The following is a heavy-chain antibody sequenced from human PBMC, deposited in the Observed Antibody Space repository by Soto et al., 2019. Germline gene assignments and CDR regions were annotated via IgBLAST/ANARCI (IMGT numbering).Heavy chain of an antibody. Sequence: QVQLVESGGGVVQPGRSLRLSCAASGFTFSSYAMHWVRQAPGKGLEWVAVISYDGSNKYYADSVKGRFTISRDNSKNTLYLQMNSLRAEDTAVYYCATPGGGILYYFDYWGQGTLVTVSS. CDR2: ISYDGSNK. CDR1: GFTFSSYA. CDR3: ATPGGGILYYFDY. D-gene: IGHD2-15*01. V-gene: IGHV3-30-3*01. J-gene: IGHJ4*02.